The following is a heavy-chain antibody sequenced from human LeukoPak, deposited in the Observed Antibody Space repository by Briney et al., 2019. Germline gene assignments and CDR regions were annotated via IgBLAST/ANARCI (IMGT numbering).Heavy chain of an antibody. Sequence: PGGSLRLSCVASGFIFTNFAVSWVRQAPGKGLEWVSAITGNTGSTNYADSVKGRFTISKDNSRSTLYLHMSSLRAEDTAVYYCAKVSSGWYGEYYFDYWGQGTLVTVSS. J-gene: IGHJ4*02. V-gene: IGHV3-23*01. CDR1: GFIFTNFA. CDR2: ITGNTGST. D-gene: IGHD6-19*01. CDR3: AKVSSGWYGEYYFDY.